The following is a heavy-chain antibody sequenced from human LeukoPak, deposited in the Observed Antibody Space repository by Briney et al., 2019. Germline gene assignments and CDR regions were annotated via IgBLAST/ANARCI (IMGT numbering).Heavy chain of an antibody. CDR1: GFTFSSYS. D-gene: IGHD3-10*01. J-gene: IGHJ4*02. CDR3: ARAPSQGVFDY. V-gene: IGHV3-21*01. Sequence: GGSLRLSCAASGFTFSSYSMNWVRQAPGKGLEWVSSISSSSSYIYYADSVKGRFTISRDNAKNSLYLKMNSLRAEDTAVYYCARAPSQGVFDYWGQGTLVTVSS. CDR2: ISSSSSYI.